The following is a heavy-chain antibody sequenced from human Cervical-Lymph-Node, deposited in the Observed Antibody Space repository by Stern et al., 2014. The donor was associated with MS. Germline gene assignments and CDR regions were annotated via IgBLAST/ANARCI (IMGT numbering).Heavy chain of an antibody. D-gene: IGHD1-26*01. CDR3: ARDGIEFDY. CDR2: INPKNGVT. V-gene: IGHV1-2*02. J-gene: IGHJ4*02. Sequence: VQLLESGAEVKKPGASVKVSCKASGYTFTGYYMHWVRQAPGRGLEWMGWINPKNGVTNYAQKFQGRVTMTRDTSISTAYMELKSLRSDDTAVYYCARDGIEFDYWGQGTLVTVSS. CDR1: GYTFTGYY.